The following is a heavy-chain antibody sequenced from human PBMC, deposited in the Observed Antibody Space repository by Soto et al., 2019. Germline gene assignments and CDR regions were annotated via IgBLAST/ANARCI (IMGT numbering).Heavy chain of an antibody. CDR2: ISYDGSNK. D-gene: IGHD5-12*01. J-gene: IGHJ4*02. Sequence: PGGSLRLSCAASGFTFSSYGMHWVRQAPGKGLEWVAVISYDGSNKYYADSVKGRFTISRDNSKNTLYLQMNSLRAEDTAVYYCAKDRVATILLFDYWGQGTLVTVSS. CDR3: AKDRVATILLFDY. CDR1: GFTFSSYG. V-gene: IGHV3-30*18.